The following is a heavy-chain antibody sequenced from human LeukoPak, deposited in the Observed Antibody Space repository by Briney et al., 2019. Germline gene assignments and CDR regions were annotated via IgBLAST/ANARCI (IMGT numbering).Heavy chain of an antibody. J-gene: IGHJ6*03. V-gene: IGHV4-34*01. Sequence: NPSETLSLTCAVYGGSFSGYYWSWIRQPPGKGLEWIGEINHSGSTNYNPSLKSRVTISVDTSKNQFSLKLSPVTAADTAVYYCARALTGTTDYYYYYYMDVWGKGTTVTVSS. CDR3: ARALTGTTDYYYYYYMDV. D-gene: IGHD1-20*01. CDR1: GGSFSGYY. CDR2: INHSGST.